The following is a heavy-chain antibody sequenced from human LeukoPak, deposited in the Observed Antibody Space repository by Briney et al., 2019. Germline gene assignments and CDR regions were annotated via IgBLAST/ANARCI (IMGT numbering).Heavy chain of an antibody. J-gene: IGHJ4*02. Sequence: PSETLSLTCTVSGGSISSGGYYWSWIRQHPGKGLEWIGYIYYSGSTYYNPSLKSRVTISVDTSKNQFSLKLSSVTAADTAVYYCARVNYYDSSGYYYVFDYWGQGTLVTVSS. CDR3: ARVNYYDSSGYYYVFDY. CDR2: IYYSGST. CDR1: GGSISSGGYY. D-gene: IGHD3-22*01. V-gene: IGHV4-31*03.